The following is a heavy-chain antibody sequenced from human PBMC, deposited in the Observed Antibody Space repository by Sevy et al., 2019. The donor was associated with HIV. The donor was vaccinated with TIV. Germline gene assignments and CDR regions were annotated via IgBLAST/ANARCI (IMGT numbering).Heavy chain of an antibody. CDR1: GGSFSGYY. V-gene: IGHV4-34*01. CDR3: AGGDFWSGYSSGMDV. D-gene: IGHD3-3*01. Sequence: SETLSLTCAVYGGSFSGYYWSWIRQPPGKGLEWIGEINHIGSTNYNPSLKSRVTISVDTSKNQFSLKLSSVTAADTAVYYCAGGDFWSGYSSGMDVWGQGTTVTVSS. J-gene: IGHJ6*02. CDR2: INHIGST.